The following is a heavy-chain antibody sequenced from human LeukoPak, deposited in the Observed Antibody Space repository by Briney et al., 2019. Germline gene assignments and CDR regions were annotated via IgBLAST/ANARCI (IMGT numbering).Heavy chain of an antibody. V-gene: IGHV1-24*01. CDR2: FDPEDGET. CDR1: GYTLTELS. Sequence: ASVKVSCKLSGYTLTELSMHWVRQAPGKGLEWMGGFDPEDGETIYAQKFQGRVTMTEDTSTDTAYMELSSLRSEDTAVYYCATPYSSGWYVYYFDYWGQGTLVTVSS. D-gene: IGHD6-19*01. CDR3: ATPYSSGWYVYYFDY. J-gene: IGHJ4*02.